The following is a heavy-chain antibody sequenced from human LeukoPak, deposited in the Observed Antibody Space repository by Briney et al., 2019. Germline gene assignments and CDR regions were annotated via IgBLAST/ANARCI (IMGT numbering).Heavy chain of an antibody. Sequence: SETLSLTCTVSGGSISSGDYYWSWIRQPPGKGLEWIGYIYYSGSTYYNPSLKSRVTISVDTSKNQFSLKLSSVTVADTAVYYCARDRWKGPSYFDYWGQGTLVTVSS. CDR3: ARDRWKGPSYFDY. V-gene: IGHV4-30-4*01. CDR2: IYYSGST. CDR1: GGSISSGDYY. D-gene: IGHD1-1*01. J-gene: IGHJ4*02.